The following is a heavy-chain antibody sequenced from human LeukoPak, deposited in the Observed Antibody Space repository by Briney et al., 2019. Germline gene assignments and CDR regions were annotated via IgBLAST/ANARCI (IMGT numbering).Heavy chain of an antibody. CDR2: IGPGGDGE. CDR1: GFIFGASW. Sequence: GGSLRLSCTGPGFIFGASWMTWVRQPPGRGLEWVANIGPGGDGEHYVDSVMGRFTISRDSGKNSIYLQMDSLREEDTAVYYCARDLGYYATDYWGQGALVTVSS. D-gene: IGHD2-2*01. V-gene: IGHV3-7*01. CDR3: ARDLGYYATDY. J-gene: IGHJ4*02.